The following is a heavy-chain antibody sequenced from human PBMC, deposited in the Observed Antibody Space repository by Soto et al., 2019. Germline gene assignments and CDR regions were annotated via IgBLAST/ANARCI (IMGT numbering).Heavy chain of an antibody. J-gene: IGHJ6*02. Sequence: SETLSLTCTVSGGSISSYYWSWIRQPPGKGLEWIGYIYYSGSTNYNPSLKSRVTISVDTSKNQFSLKLSSVTADDTAVYYCADPVPAPTHYDYYDMDVWGQGTTVTVSS. CDR3: ADPVPAPTHYDYYDMDV. CDR2: IYYSGST. V-gene: IGHV4-59*08. CDR1: GGSISSYY. D-gene: IGHD2-2*01.